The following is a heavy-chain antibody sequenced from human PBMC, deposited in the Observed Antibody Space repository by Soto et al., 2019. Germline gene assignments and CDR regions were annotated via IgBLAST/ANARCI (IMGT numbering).Heavy chain of an antibody. J-gene: IGHJ4*02. D-gene: IGHD5-18*01. CDR3: ARGRQLWLPPSDY. CDR2: INPDTGDT. V-gene: IGHV1-2*02. Sequence: QMQLVQSGAEMRKPGASVKVSCKTSGFTFTGYYIHWVRKAPGQGLEWMGWINPDTGDTKYAQRFQGRVAVTSYTSINTAYMDLSRLRPDDTAVFYCARGRQLWLPPSDYWGQGTLVTVSS. CDR1: GFTFTGYY.